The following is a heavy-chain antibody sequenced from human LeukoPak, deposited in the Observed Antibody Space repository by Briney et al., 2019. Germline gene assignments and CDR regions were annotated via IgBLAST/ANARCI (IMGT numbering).Heavy chain of an antibody. D-gene: IGHD3-10*01. CDR1: GVSFSSGSNY. Sequence: PSETLSLTCSVSGVSFSSGSNYWGWIRQPPGKTLEWIGSIYSSGSTYYNPSLKSRVIILIDTAKNHFSLNLSSVTAADTAVYYCARSDGYGLVGIWGQGTMVTVSS. J-gene: IGHJ3*02. V-gene: IGHV4-39*07. CDR3: ARSDGYGLVGI. CDR2: IYSSGST.